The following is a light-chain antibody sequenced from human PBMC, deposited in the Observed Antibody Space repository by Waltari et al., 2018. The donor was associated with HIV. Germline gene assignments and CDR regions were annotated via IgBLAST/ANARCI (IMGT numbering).Light chain of an antibody. CDR3: QQSYAIPLT. Sequence: DIQMTQSPSSLSASVGDRVTITCRTSQTISNYLHWFQHRPGKAPQLLIHAASVLQRGVPSRFSGSAAGTLFTLTINNLQPEDFAIYYCQQSYAIPLTFGPGTKVDI. CDR2: AAS. CDR1: QTISNY. V-gene: IGKV1-39*01. J-gene: IGKJ3*01.